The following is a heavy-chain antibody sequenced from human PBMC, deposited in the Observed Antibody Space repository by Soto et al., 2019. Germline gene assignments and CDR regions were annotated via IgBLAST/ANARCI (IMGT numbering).Heavy chain of an antibody. J-gene: IGHJ4*02. Sequence: EVQLVESGGGLVKPGGSLRLSCAASGFTFSNAWMSWVRQAQGKGLEWVGRIKSKTDGGTTDYAAPVKGRFTISRDDSKNTLYLQMNSLKTEDTAVYYCTTGIYDFWSAWRFWGDYWGQGTLVTVSS. D-gene: IGHD3-3*01. CDR3: TTGIYDFWSAWRFWGDY. CDR2: IKSKTDGGTT. CDR1: GFTFSNAW. V-gene: IGHV3-15*01.